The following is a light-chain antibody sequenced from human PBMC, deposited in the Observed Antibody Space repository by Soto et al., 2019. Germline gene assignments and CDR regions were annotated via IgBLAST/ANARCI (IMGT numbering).Light chain of an antibody. CDR2: DAS. CDR1: QSISSW. CDR3: QQYNSYSPRT. V-gene: IGKV1-5*01. Sequence: DIQMTQSPSTLSASVGDRVTITCRASQSISSWLAWYQQKPGKAPKLLIYDASSLESGVPSRFSGSGSGTEFPLTISSLQPDDFATYYCQQYNSYSPRTFGGGTKVEIK. J-gene: IGKJ4*01.